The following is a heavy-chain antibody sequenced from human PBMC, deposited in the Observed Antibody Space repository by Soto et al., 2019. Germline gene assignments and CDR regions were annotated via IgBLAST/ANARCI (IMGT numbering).Heavy chain of an antibody. CDR3: ARLPVGSSVAFDI. V-gene: IGHV4-39*01. Sequence: SETLSLTCTVSGGSISSSSYYWGWIRQPPGKGLEWIGSIYYSGSTYYNPSLKSRVTISVDTSKNQFSLKLSSVTAADTAVYYCARLPVGSSVAFDIWGQGTMVTVSS. CDR2: IYYSGST. D-gene: IGHD6-6*01. J-gene: IGHJ3*02. CDR1: GGSISSSSYY.